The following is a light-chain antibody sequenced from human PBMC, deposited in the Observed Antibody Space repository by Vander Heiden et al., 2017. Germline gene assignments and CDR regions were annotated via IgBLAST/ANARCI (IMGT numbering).Light chain of an antibody. V-gene: IGKV1-5*03. CDR3: QQYSDYSWT. J-gene: IGKJ1*01. CDR2: KAS. Sequence: DIHVTHAPSTLSASIGVRVTITCRASQSISSWLAWYQQKPGKAPNLLIYKASSLESGVPSRFSGGGSGTEFSLTISSLQPDDFATYYCQQYSDYSWTFGQGTKVEI. CDR1: QSISSW.